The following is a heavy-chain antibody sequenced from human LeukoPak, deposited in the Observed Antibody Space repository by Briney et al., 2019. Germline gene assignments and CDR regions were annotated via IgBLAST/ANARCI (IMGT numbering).Heavy chain of an antibody. CDR2: IYHSGST. J-gene: IGHJ4*02. CDR3: ARSSPYYYFDY. V-gene: IGHV4-30-2*01. D-gene: IGHD6-19*01. CDR1: XXXISSGGYS. Sequence: SQTLSLTCAVSXXXISSGGYSWSWIRXXXXXXXEWIGYIYHSGSTYYNPSLKSRVTISVDRSKNQFSLKLSSVTAADTAVYYCARSSPYYYFDYWGQGTLVTVSS.